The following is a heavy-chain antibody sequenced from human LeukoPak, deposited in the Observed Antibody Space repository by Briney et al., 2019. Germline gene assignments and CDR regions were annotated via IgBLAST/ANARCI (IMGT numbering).Heavy chain of an antibody. CDR1: GYTLTELS. J-gene: IGHJ3*02. Sequence: ASVKVSCKVSGYTLTELSMHWVRHAPGKGLEWMGGFDPVDGETIHAQKLQGRVTMTKDTSTDTAYMELSSLRSEDTAVYYCATASYCSSTSCSNGNAFDIWGQGTMVTVSS. CDR3: ATASYCSSTSCSNGNAFDI. CDR2: FDPVDGET. V-gene: IGHV1-24*01. D-gene: IGHD2-2*01.